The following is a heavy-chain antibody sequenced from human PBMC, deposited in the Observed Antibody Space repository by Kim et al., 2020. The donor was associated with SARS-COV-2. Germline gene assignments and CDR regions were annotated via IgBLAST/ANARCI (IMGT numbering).Heavy chain of an antibody. V-gene: IGHV1-2*02. CDR2: INPNSGGT. CDR3: ARDPAYYYDSSGQDY. CDR1: GYTFTGYY. J-gene: IGHJ4*02. Sequence: ASVKVSCKASGYTFTGYYMHWVRQAPGQGLEWMGWINPNSGGTNYAQKFQGRVTMTRDTSISTAYMELSRLRSDDTAGYYCARDPAYYYDSSGQDYWGQGTLVTVSS. D-gene: IGHD3-22*01.